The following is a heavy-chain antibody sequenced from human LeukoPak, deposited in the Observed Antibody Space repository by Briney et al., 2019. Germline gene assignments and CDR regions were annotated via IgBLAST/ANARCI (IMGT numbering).Heavy chain of an antibody. CDR2: INRSGST. Sequence: TSETLSLTCAVYGGSFSGYYWSWIRQSPGKGLEWIGGINRSGSTNYNPSLKSRVTISVDTSKNQFSLKLSSVTAADTAVYSCARGLLWDSSGWLSRSFDPWRQGTLVTVSS. V-gene: IGHV4-34*01. J-gene: IGHJ5*02. D-gene: IGHD6-19*01. CDR3: ARGLLWDSSGWLSRSFDP. CDR1: GGSFSGYY.